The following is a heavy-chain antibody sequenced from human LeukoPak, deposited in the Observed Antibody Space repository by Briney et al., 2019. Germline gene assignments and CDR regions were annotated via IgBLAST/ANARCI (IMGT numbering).Heavy chain of an antibody. CDR1: GGSISSSSYY. J-gene: IGHJ5*01. V-gene: IGHV4-39*01. CDR2: IYYSGST. D-gene: IGHD3-22*01. Sequence: PSETLSLTCTVSGGSISSSSYYWGWIRQPPGKGLEWIGSIYYSGSTYYNPSLKSRVTISVDTSKNQFSLKLSSVTAADTAVYYCARHTSYYYDSSGYPEDWFDSWGQGSLVTVSS. CDR3: ARHTSYYYDSSGYPEDWFDS.